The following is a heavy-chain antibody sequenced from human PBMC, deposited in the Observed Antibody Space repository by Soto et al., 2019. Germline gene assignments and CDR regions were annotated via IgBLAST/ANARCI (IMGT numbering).Heavy chain of an antibody. V-gene: IGHV4-34*01. D-gene: IGHD3-3*01. Sequence: QVQLQQWGAGLLKPSETLSLTCAVYGGSFSGYYWSWIRQPPGKGLEWIGEINHSGSTNYNPPLKSRVTISVATSKNQFSLKLSSVTAADTAVYYCARGTNYDFWSGYLVENWFDPWGQGTLVTVSS. CDR1: GGSFSGYY. CDR3: ARGTNYDFWSGYLVENWFDP. J-gene: IGHJ5*02. CDR2: INHSGST.